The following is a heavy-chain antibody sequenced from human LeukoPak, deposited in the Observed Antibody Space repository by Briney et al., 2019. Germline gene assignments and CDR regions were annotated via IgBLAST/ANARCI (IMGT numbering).Heavy chain of an antibody. J-gene: IGHJ3*02. CDR1: GGSFSGYY. V-gene: IGHV4-34*01. CDR2: INHSGST. CDR3: ARVSASTWAFDI. Sequence: SETLSLTCAVYGGSFSGYYWSWIRQPPGKGLEWIGEINHSGSTNYNPSLKSRVTISVDTSKNQFYLKLSSVTAADTAVYYCARVSASTWAFDIWGQGTMVTVSS. D-gene: IGHD5/OR15-5a*01.